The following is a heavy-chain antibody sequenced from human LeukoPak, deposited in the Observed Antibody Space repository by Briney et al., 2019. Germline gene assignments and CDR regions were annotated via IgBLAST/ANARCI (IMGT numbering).Heavy chain of an antibody. V-gene: IGHV3-23*01. J-gene: IGHJ6*02. D-gene: IGHD5-12*01. CDR3: ARDGSYSGYDYYYYYGMDV. Sequence: PGGSLRLSCAASGFTFSNYAMNWVRQAPGKGLEWVSGISGNGGSTYYADSVKGRFTISRDNSKNTLYLQMNSLRAEDTAVYYCARDGSYSGYDYYYYYGMDVWGQGTTVTVSS. CDR2: ISGNGGST. CDR1: GFTFSNYA.